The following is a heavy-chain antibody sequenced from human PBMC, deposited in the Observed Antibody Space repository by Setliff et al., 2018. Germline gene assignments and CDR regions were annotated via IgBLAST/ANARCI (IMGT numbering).Heavy chain of an antibody. CDR1: EFIFSRYW. CDR2: IWDDGVKK. D-gene: IGHD6-25*01. Sequence: GGSLRLSCEASEFIFSRYWMSWVRQAPGKGLEWVAVIWDDGVKKYHADSVKGRFTISRDNAQNSLYLQMDSLRAEDTAVYYCARSPANGGHDAFDVWGQGTMVTVSS. V-gene: IGHV3-7*01. J-gene: IGHJ3*01. CDR3: ARSPANGGHDAFDV.